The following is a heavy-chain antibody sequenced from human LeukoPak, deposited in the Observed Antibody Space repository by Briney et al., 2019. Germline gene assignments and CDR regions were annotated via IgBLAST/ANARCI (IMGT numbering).Heavy chain of an antibody. Sequence: ASVKVSCKASGYIFTSHGLSWVRQAPGQGLEWMGRISAYNGDTKYAQKMQGRVTMTTDTTTSTAYMELRSLRSDDTAVYYCARDRGSYCSGGSCYAPHIDYWGQGTLVTVSS. V-gene: IGHV1-18*01. J-gene: IGHJ4*02. CDR3: ARDRGSYCSGGSCYAPHIDY. CDR1: GYIFTSHG. D-gene: IGHD2-15*01. CDR2: ISAYNGDT.